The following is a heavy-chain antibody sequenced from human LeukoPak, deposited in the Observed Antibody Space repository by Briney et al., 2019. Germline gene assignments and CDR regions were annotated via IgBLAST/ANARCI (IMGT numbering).Heavy chain of an antibody. Sequence: ASVNVSCKASGYTFTGYYMHWVRQAPGQGLEWMGWINPNSGGTNYAQKFQGRVTMTRDTSISTAYMELSRLRFDDTAVYYCARDPLAVSGYSSGWYPNWFDPWGQGTLVTVSS. CDR3: ARDPLAVSGYSSGWYPNWFDP. CDR2: INPNSGGT. V-gene: IGHV1-2*02. CDR1: GYTFTGYY. J-gene: IGHJ5*02. D-gene: IGHD6-19*01.